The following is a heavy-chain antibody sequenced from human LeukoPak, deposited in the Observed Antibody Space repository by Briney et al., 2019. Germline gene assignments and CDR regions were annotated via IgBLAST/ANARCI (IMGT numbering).Heavy chain of an antibody. V-gene: IGHV4-34*01. Sequence: SETLSLTCAVYGGSFGGYYWSWIRQPPGKGLEWIGEINHSGSTNYNPSLKSRVTISVDTSKNQFSLKLSSVTAADTAVYYCARLRDDTFLAVYFDYWGQGTLVTVSS. CDR2: INHSGST. J-gene: IGHJ4*02. D-gene: IGHD3-9*01. CDR1: GGSFGGYY. CDR3: ARLRDDTFLAVYFDY.